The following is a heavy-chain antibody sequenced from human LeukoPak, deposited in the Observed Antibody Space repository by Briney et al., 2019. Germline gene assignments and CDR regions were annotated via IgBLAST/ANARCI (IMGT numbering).Heavy chain of an antibody. Sequence: GGSLRLSCAASGFTFSSYGMHWVRQAPGKGLEWVAFIRYDGSNKYYADSVKGRFTISRDNSKNTLYLQMNSLRAEDTAVYYCANILDSSGYYYTAGNYYMDVWGKGTTVTVSS. CDR2: IRYDGSNK. D-gene: IGHD3-22*01. CDR3: ANILDSSGYYYTAGNYYMDV. J-gene: IGHJ6*03. CDR1: GFTFSSYG. V-gene: IGHV3-30*02.